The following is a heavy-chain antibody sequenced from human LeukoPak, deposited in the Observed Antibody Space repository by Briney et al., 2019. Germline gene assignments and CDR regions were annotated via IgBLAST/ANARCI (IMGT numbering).Heavy chain of an antibody. CDR2: IYPGDSDT. CDR1: GYGFTSYW. D-gene: IGHD2-21*02. Sequence: GESLKISCKGSGYGFTSYWIGWVRQMPGKGLEWMGIIYPGDSDTRYSPSFQGQVTISADKSVSTAYLQCSSLRASDTAMYYCARQRYCGGDCYSDWYFDLWGRGTLVTVSS. CDR3: ARQRYCGGDCYSDWYFDL. V-gene: IGHV5-51*01. J-gene: IGHJ2*01.